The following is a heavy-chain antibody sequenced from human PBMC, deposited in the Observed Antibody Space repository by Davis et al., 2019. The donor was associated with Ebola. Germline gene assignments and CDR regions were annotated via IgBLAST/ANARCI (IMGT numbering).Heavy chain of an antibody. V-gene: IGHV1-69*04. Sequence: AASVKVSCKASGYTFTGYYMHWVRQAPGQGLEWMGRIIPILGIANYAQKFQGRVTITADKSTSTAYMELSSLRSDDTAVYYCARGRKLSSGWLNWFDPWGQGTLVTVSS. D-gene: IGHD6-19*01. J-gene: IGHJ5*02. CDR3: ARGRKLSSGWLNWFDP. CDR1: GYTFTGYY. CDR2: IIPILGIA.